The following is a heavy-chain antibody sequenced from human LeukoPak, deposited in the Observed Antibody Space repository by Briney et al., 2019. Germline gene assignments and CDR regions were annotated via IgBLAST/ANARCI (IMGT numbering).Heavy chain of an antibody. CDR1: GGSISSSSYY. D-gene: IGHD5-18*01. CDR2: IYYSGST. CDR3: ARDSFAAAMDSSASDI. V-gene: IGHV4-39*07. J-gene: IGHJ3*02. Sequence: SETESLTCTVSGGSISSSSYYWGWIRQPPGKGVEWIGSIYYSGSTYYNPSLKSRVTISVDKSKNQFSLKLSSVTAADTALYYCARDSFAAAMDSSASDIWGQGTRVTVSS.